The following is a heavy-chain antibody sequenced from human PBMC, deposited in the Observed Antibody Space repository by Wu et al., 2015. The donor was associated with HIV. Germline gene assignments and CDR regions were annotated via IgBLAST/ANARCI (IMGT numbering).Heavy chain of an antibody. J-gene: IGHJ4*02. D-gene: IGHD1-14*01. CDR2: VIPMFERP. V-gene: IGHV1-69*13. CDR3: VGRQKYNPGNVGNFDF. CDR1: GGTFNSFA. Sequence: QVQVIQSGPEMRKPGSSVTVSCKASGGTFNSFAVSWVRQAPGRGLEWLGGVIPMFERPNYADKYNHRLKISADESSTTVYMELRGLKSGDTAVYYCVGRQKYNPGNVGNFDFWGQGTLVTVSS.